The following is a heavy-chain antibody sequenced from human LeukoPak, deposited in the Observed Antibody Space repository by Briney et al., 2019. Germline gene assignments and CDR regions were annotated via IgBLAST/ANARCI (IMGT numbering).Heavy chain of an antibody. CDR3: ARVSKYCSGGSCYDFDS. CDR2: IKQDGSEK. CDR1: GFTFRSYW. D-gene: IGHD2-15*01. J-gene: IGHJ4*02. V-gene: IGHV3-7*01. Sequence: PGGSLRLSCAASGFTFRSYWMSWVRQALGKGLEWVANIKQDGSEKYYVDSVKGRFTISRDNAKNSLYLQMNSLRAEDTAVYYCARVSKYCSGGSCYDFDSWGQGTLVTVSS.